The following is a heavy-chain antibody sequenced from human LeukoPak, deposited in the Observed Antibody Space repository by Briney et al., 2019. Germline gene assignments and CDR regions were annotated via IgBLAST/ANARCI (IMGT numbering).Heavy chain of an antibody. J-gene: IGHJ4*02. CDR2: IRSKANSYAT. V-gene: IGHV3-73*01. D-gene: IGHD1-1*01. CDR1: GFTFSGSD. CDR3: TSGLSVRRSNNTPVDY. Sequence: GGSLRLSCTASGFTFSGSDMHWVRQASGKGLEWVGRIRSKANSYATVYAASVKGRFTISRDDSKNTAYLQMNSLKTEDTAVYYCTSGLSVRRSNNTPVDYWGQGTLVTVSS.